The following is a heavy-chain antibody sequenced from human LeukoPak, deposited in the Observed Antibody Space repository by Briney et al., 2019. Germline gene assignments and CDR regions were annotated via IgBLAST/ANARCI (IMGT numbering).Heavy chain of an antibody. CDR3: AKDRWYSSGCTDY. Sequence: SETLSLTCTVSGGSISSYYWSWIRQPPGKGLEWIGYIYYSGSTNYNPSLKSRVTISVDTSKNQFSLKLSSVTAADTAVYYCAKDRWYSSGCTDYWGQGTLVTVSS. J-gene: IGHJ4*02. V-gene: IGHV4-59*01. D-gene: IGHD6-19*01. CDR1: GGSISSYY. CDR2: IYYSGST.